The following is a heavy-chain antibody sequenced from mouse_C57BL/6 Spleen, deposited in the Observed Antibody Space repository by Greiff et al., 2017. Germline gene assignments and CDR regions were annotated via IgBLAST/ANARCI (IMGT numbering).Heavy chain of an antibody. V-gene: IGHV1-61*01. CDR1: GYTFTSYW. CDR3: AKGWLLDY. D-gene: IGHD2-3*01. CDR2: IYPSDSET. J-gene: IGHJ2*01. Sequence: QVQLQQPGAELVRPGSSVKLSCTASGYTFTSYWMDWVKQRPGQGLEWIGNIYPSDSETHYNQKFKDKATLTVDKSSSTAYLQLSSLTSEDSAVYYCAKGWLLDYWGQGTTLTVSS.